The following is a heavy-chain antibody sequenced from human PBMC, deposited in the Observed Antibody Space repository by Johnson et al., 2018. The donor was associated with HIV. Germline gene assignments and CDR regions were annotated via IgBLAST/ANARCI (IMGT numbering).Heavy chain of an antibody. D-gene: IGHD1-1*01. Sequence: DVQLVESGGGLVQPGRSLRLSCAASGFTFDDYAMHWVRQAPGKGLEWVSVIYSGGSTYYAYSVKGRFTISKDNSKNTLYLQMHSLRIEDTAVYYCAREELEPDVFDIWGQGTMVTVSS. J-gene: IGHJ3*02. V-gene: IGHV3-66*01. CDR1: GFTFDDYA. CDR2: IYSGGST. CDR3: AREELEPDVFDI.